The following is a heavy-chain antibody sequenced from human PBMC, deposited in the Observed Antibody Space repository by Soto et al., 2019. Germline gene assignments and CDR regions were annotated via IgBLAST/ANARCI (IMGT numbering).Heavy chain of an antibody. V-gene: IGHV3-33*01. CDR2: IWYDGSNK. D-gene: IGHD4-4*01. CDR1: GFAFSSYC. CDR3: ARTYSNYAERYYYHGMDV. Sequence: GGSLRLSCAASGFAFSSYCMHWVPPAPGKGLEGVAVIWYDGSNKYYADSVKGRFTISRDNSKNTLYLQMNSLRAEDTAVYYCARTYSNYAERYYYHGMDVWGQGTTVTVSS. J-gene: IGHJ6*02.